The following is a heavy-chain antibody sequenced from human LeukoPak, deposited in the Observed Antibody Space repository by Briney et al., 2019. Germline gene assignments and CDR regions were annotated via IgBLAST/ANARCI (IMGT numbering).Heavy chain of an antibody. V-gene: IGHV3-21*01. J-gene: IGHJ5*02. CDR2: ISSSSSYI. CDR1: GFTFSSYS. D-gene: IGHD6-13*01. Sequence: GGSLRLSCAASGFTFSSYSMNWVRQAPGKGLEWVSSISSSSSYIYYADSVKGRFTISRDNAKNSLYLQMNSLRAEDTAVYYCARDAPGIAGTDQPYNWFDPWGQGTLVTVSS. CDR3: ARDAPGIAGTDQPYNWFDP.